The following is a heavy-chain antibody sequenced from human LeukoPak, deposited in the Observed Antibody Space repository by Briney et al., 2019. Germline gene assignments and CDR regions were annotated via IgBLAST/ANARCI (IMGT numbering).Heavy chain of an antibody. J-gene: IGHJ5*02. CDR2: INAGNGNT. V-gene: IGHV1-3*01. CDR3: ARVLRLYYDSSGYVNWFDP. Sequence: APVKVSCKASGYTFTSYAMHWVRQAPGQRLEWMGWINAGNGNTKYSQEFQGRVTMTTDTSTSTAYMELRSLRSDDTAVYYCARVLRLYYDSSGYVNWFDPWGQGTLVTVSS. CDR1: GYTFTSYA. D-gene: IGHD3-22*01.